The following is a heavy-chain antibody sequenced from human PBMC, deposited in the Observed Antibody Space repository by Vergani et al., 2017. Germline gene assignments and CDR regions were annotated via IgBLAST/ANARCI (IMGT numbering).Heavy chain of an antibody. J-gene: IGHJ3*02. CDR1: GYNFPIHW. CDR2: IYPGDSDT. Sequence: EVQLVQSGAEVKKPGESLKISCKASGYNFPIHWIGWVRQMPGKGLEWMGFIYPGDSDTRYNPSFQGQVIISVDKSVSTVYWHWSNLKASDTAMYYCATLGDGYYYHGFDIWGQGTAVTVSS. D-gene: IGHD3-3*01. V-gene: IGHV5-51*01. CDR3: ATLGDGYYYHGFDI.